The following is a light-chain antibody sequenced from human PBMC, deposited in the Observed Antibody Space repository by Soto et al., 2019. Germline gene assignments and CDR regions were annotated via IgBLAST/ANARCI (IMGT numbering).Light chain of an antibody. Sequence: DVVMTQSPLSLPVTLGQPASISCRSSQSLVYSDGNTYLNWFQQRPGQSPRRLIYKVSNRDSGVPDRFSGGGSGTDFTLKISRVEAEYVGVYYCMQGTHPFTFGPGTKVDIK. CDR1: QSLVYSDGNTY. CDR3: MQGTHPFT. CDR2: KVS. J-gene: IGKJ3*01. V-gene: IGKV2-30*01.